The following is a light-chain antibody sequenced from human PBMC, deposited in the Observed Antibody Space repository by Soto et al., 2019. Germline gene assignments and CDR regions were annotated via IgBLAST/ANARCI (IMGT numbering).Light chain of an antibody. V-gene: IGKV1-33*01. CDR3: QQYDNLPGT. J-gene: IGKJ3*01. CDR1: QDISNY. Sequence: DIQMTQSPSSLSASVGDRVTITCQASQDISNYLNWYQQKPGKAPKLLIYDASNLETGAPSRFSGSGSGTDFTFTISSLQPEDIATYYCQQYDNLPGTFGPGTKVDIK. CDR2: DAS.